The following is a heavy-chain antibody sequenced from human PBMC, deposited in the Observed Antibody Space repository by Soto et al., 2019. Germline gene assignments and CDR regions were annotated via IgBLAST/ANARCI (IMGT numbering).Heavy chain of an antibody. CDR2: AYYRSKWYN. D-gene: IGHD6-19*01. V-gene: IGHV6-1*01. CDR3: ARESAGTYYFDC. J-gene: IGHJ4*02. Sequence: SQTLSLTCAISGDSVSSNSAAWNWIRQSPSRGLEWLGRAYYRSKWYNDYAVPVKSRITINPDTTKNQISLQVNSVAPEDTAVYYCARESAGTYYFDCWGQGTMVTVA. CDR1: GDSVSSNSAA.